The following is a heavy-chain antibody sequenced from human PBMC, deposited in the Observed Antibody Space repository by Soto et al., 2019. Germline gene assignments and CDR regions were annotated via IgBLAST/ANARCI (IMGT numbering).Heavy chain of an antibody. J-gene: IGHJ4*02. D-gene: IGHD2-2*01. CDR3: ARDGLGGSSTYFAY. CDR2: IIPIFGTA. V-gene: IGHV1-69*01. Sequence: QVQLVQSGAEVKKPGSSVKVSCKASGGTFSSYAISWVRQAPGQGLEWMGGIIPIFGTATYAQKFQGRVTITADESTSTAYMELSSLRSEDTAVYYCARDGLGGSSTYFAYWGQGTLVTVAS. CDR1: GGTFSSYA.